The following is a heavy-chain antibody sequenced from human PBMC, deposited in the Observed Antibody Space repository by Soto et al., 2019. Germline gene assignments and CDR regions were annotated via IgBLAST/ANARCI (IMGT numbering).Heavy chain of an antibody. Sequence: GGSLRLSCAASGFTFSSYGMHWVRQAPGKGLEWVAVIWYDGSNKYYADSVKGRFTISRDNSKNTLYLQMNSLRAEDTAAYYCAREIEYCSGGSCYYWFDPWGQGTLVTVSS. CDR2: IWYDGSNK. CDR1: GFTFSSYG. D-gene: IGHD2-15*01. CDR3: AREIEYCSGGSCYYWFDP. V-gene: IGHV3-33*01. J-gene: IGHJ5*02.